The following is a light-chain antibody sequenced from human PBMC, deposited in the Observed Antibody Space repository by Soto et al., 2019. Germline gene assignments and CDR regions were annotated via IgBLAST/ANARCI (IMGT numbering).Light chain of an antibody. CDR2: AAS. CDR1: QSISSY. J-gene: IGKJ2*01. V-gene: IGKV1-39*01. Sequence: DVQMTQSPSSLSASVGDRVTITCRASQSISSYLNWYQQKPGKAPKLLIYAASNLQSGVPSRFSGSGSGTDFTLTNSRLQPEDFATYYCQQSYSTPPYTFGQGTKLEIK. CDR3: QQSYSTPPYT.